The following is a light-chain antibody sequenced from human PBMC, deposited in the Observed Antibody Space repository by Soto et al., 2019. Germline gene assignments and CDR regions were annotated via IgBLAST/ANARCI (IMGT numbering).Light chain of an antibody. CDR2: DAS. CDR1: QNIRNL. CDR3: QQYNTYAT. V-gene: IGKV1-5*01. Sequence: IHLSHSPSTLSAAVVYSVTITFRASQNIRNLLAWYQQKPGKAPKPLIYDASTLKTGVPSRFSGSGSGSEFNFTITGLQPDDFATYFCQQYNTYATFGQGTRLEI. J-gene: IGKJ5*01.